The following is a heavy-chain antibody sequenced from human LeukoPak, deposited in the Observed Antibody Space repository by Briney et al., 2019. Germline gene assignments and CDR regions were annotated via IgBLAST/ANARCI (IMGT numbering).Heavy chain of an antibody. J-gene: IGHJ6*02. CDR3: VRERDWVVSGMDV. D-gene: IGHD2-21*02. CDR1: GGSIRSSSYY. Sequence: SETLSLTCSVSGGSIRSSSYYWGWIRQPPGKGLEWIGSIYYSGNTYYNPPLESRVTMSIDTSRNQFSLQLISVTAADTAVYYCVRERDWVVSGMDVWGRGTTVTVSS. CDR2: IYYSGNT. V-gene: IGHV4-39*07.